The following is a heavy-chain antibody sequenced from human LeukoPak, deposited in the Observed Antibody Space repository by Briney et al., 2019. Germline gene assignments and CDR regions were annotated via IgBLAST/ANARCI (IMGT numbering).Heavy chain of an antibody. D-gene: IGHD6-13*01. Sequence: QTGGSLRLSCTASGFTFGDYAMSWVRQAPGKGLEWVGFIRSKAYGGTTEYAASVKGRFTISRDDSKRIAHLQMNSLKTEDTAVYYCTRDKALGYSSSLESDYWGQGTLVTVSS. CDR2: IRSKAYGGTT. J-gene: IGHJ4*02. CDR1: GFTFGDYA. CDR3: TRDKALGYSSSLESDY. V-gene: IGHV3-49*04.